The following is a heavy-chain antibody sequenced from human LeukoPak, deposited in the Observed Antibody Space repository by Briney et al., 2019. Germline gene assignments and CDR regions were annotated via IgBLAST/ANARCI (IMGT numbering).Heavy chain of an antibody. Sequence: GGSLRLSCAASGFTFDDYAMHWVRQAPGKGLEWVSSISWHSENIDYADSVKGRFTISRDNAKNSLYVQMNSLRVEDTAIYYCAKEGSDCTNGICRYFDSWGPGTLVTVSS. V-gene: IGHV3-9*01. CDR1: GFTFDDYA. J-gene: IGHJ4*02. D-gene: IGHD2-8*01. CDR2: ISWHSENI. CDR3: AKEGSDCTNGICRYFDS.